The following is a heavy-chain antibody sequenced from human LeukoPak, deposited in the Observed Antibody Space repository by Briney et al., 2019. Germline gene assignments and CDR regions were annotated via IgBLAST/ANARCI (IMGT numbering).Heavy chain of an antibody. Sequence: PSETLSLTCTVSGGSISSGGYYWSWIRQHPGKGLEWIGYIYYSGSTYYNPSLKSRVTISVDTSKNQFSLKLSSVTAADTAVYYCAREAYDSSGYYYYFDYWGQGTLVTVSS. J-gene: IGHJ4*02. CDR3: AREAYDSSGYYYYFDY. D-gene: IGHD3-22*01. CDR2: IYYSGST. V-gene: IGHV4-31*03. CDR1: GGSISSGGYY.